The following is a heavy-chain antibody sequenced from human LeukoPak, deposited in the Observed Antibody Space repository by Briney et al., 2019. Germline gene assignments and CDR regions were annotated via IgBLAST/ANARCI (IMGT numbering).Heavy chain of an antibody. Sequence: SETLSLTRTVSGGSISSYYWSWIRQPPGKGLEWIGYIFHSGSTNHNPSLKSRVTISVDTSKNQFSLKLSSVTAAVTAVYYCGRHGGATMVRGVLVDAFDIWGQGTMVTVSS. CDR2: IFHSGST. J-gene: IGHJ3*02. V-gene: IGHV4-59*08. D-gene: IGHD3-10*01. CDR1: GGSISSYY. CDR3: GRHGGATMVRGVLVDAFDI.